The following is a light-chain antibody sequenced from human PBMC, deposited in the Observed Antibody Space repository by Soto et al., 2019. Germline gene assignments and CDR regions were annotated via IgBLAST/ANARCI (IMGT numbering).Light chain of an antibody. CDR2: DAS. CDR3: TQRSGWTPYT. J-gene: IGKJ2*01. Sequence: EIVLTQSPATLSLSPGERATLSCRASQSVSSYLAWYQQKPGQAPRLLIYDASNRATGIPARFSGSGSGTDFTLTISSLEPEDFASYYCTQRSGWTPYTFGQGTKLEIK. V-gene: IGKV3-11*01. CDR1: QSVSSY.